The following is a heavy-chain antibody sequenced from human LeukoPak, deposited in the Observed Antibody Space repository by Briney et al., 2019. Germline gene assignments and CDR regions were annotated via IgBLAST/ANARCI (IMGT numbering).Heavy chain of an antibody. CDR2: IYYSGST. J-gene: IGHJ6*03. CDR1: GGSISSYY. Sequence: SETLSLTCTVSGGSISSYYWSWIRQPPGKGLEWIGYIYYSGSTNYNPSLKSRVTISVDTSKNQFSLKLSSVTAADTAVYYCARLGWRRSPAYYYYMDVWGKGTTVTISS. D-gene: IGHD3-3*01. V-gene: IGHV4-59*12. CDR3: ARLGWRRSPAYYYYMDV.